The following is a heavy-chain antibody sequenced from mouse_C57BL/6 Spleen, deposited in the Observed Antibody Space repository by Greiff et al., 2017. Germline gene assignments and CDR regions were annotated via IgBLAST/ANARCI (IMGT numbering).Heavy chain of an antibody. CDR2: FYPGSGSI. CDR1: GYTFTEYT. J-gene: IGHJ2*01. CDR3: ARHEDVDYGSRGGYYFDY. Sequence: QVQLQQSGAELVKPGASVKLSCKASGYTFTEYTIHWVKQRSGQGLEWIGWFYPGSGSIKYNEKFKDKATLTADKSSSTVYMELSRLTSEDSAVYFCARHEDVDYGSRGGYYFDYWGQGTTPTVSS. V-gene: IGHV1-62-2*01. D-gene: IGHD1-1*01.